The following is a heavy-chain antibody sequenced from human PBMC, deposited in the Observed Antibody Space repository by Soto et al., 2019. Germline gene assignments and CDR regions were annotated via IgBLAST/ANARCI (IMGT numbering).Heavy chain of an antibody. V-gene: IGHV4-4*02. CDR3: AGLGEYFPSLAP. D-gene: IGHD3-9*01. CDR2: MLHSGST. CDR1: GDSVISIWW. J-gene: IGHJ5*02. Sequence: SETLSLTCAVSGDSVISIWWWGWVRQSPGKGVEWIADMLHSGSTNYSPSLESRLTISLETSKSQISLRLSSVTAADTAVYYGAGLGEYFPSLAPGGPGTLVTVSS.